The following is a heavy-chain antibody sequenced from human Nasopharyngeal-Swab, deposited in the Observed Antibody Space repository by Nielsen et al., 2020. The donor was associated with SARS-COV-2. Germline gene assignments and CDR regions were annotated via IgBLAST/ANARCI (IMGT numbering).Heavy chain of an antibody. J-gene: IGHJ3*02. Sequence: SVKVSCKASGYTVTSCDINWVRQATGQGLEWMGWMNPNSGNTGYAQKFQGRVTITRNTSISTAYMELSSLRSEDTAVYYCARVSAGTSKRDAFDIWGQGTMVTVSS. CDR3: ARVSAGTSKRDAFDI. CDR1: GYTVTSCD. CDR2: MNPNSGNT. V-gene: IGHV1-8*03. D-gene: IGHD1-7*01.